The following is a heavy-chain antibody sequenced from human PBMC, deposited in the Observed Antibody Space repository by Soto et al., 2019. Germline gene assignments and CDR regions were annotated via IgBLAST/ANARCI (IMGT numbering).Heavy chain of an antibody. CDR2: ISSSGSTI. CDR1: GFTFSDYY. D-gene: IGHD2-15*01. CDR3: ARGVYCSGGSCYFYYDGMDV. Sequence: QVQLVESGGGLVKPGGSLRLSCAASGFTFSDYYMSWIRQAPGKGLEWVSYISSSGSTIYYADSVKGRFTISRDNAKNSLYLQMNSRRAEDTAVYYCARGVYCSGGSCYFYYDGMDVWGQGTTVTVSS. V-gene: IGHV3-11*01. J-gene: IGHJ6*02.